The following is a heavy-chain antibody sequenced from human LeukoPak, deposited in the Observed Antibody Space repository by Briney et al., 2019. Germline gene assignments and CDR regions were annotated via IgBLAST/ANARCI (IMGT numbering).Heavy chain of an antibody. CDR3: ARDQRYCSSSSCPWEPFDY. CDR1: GFTFSSYW. CDR2: IKQDGSEK. V-gene: IGHV3-7*05. D-gene: IGHD2-2*01. J-gene: IGHJ4*02. Sequence: GGSLRLSCAASGFTFSSYWMSWVRKAPGKGLEWVANIKQDGSEKYYVDSVKGRFTISRDNAKNSLYLQMNSLRAEDTAVYYCARDQRYCSSSSCPWEPFDYWGQGTLVTVSS.